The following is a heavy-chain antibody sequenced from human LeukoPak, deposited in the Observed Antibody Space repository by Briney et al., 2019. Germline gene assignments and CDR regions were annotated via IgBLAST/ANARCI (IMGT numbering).Heavy chain of an antibody. CDR1: GFSVSSTY. J-gene: IGHJ4*02. Sequence: GGSLRLSCAAFGFSVSSTYMSWVRRAPGKGLEWVSVIYSTGSTYNADSVKGRFTISRDSSKNTVYLQMNSLRADDTAVYYCGRDVRYWGQGTLVTVSS. V-gene: IGHV3-53*01. CDR3: GRDVRY. CDR2: IYSTGST.